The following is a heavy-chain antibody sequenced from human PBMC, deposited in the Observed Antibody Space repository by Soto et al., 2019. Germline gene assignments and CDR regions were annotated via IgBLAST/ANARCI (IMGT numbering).Heavy chain of an antibody. CDR1: GGTFSSYA. CDR2: IIPIFGTA. V-gene: IGHV1-69*13. CDR3: ARSRMATVVIGAFDI. J-gene: IGHJ3*02. Sequence: SVKVSCKASGGTFSSYAITWVRQAPGQGLEWMGGIIPIFGTANYAQKFQGRVTITADESTSTAYMELSSLRSEDTAVYYCARSRMATVVIGAFDIWGQGTMVTVSS. D-gene: IGHD4-17*01.